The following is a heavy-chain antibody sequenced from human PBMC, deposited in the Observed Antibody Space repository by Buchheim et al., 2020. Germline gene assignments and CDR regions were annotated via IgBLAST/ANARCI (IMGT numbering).Heavy chain of an antibody. CDR2: ISGSGGST. CDR3: AKCPARMTTVIY. D-gene: IGHD4-11*01. Sequence: EVQLVESGGGLVKPGRSLRLSCTTSGFKFGDYAMSWFRQAPGKGLEWVSAISGSGGSTYYADSVKGRFTISRDNSKNTLYLQMNSLRAEDTAVYYCAKCPARMTTVIYWGQGTL. CDR1: GFKFGDYA. J-gene: IGHJ4*02. V-gene: IGHV3-23*04.